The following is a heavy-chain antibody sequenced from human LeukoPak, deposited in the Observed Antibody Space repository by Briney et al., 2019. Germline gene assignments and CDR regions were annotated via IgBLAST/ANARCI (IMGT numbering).Heavy chain of an antibody. Sequence: KASETLSLTCTVSGGSISSSSYYWGWIRQPPGKGLEWIGSIYYSGSTYYNPSLKSRVTILVDTSKNQFSLKVSSVTAADTAVYYCARYEVAGTDAFDIWGQGTMVTVSS. J-gene: IGHJ3*02. CDR3: ARYEVAGTDAFDI. CDR1: GGSISSSSYY. V-gene: IGHV4-39*07. CDR2: IYYSGST. D-gene: IGHD2-15*01.